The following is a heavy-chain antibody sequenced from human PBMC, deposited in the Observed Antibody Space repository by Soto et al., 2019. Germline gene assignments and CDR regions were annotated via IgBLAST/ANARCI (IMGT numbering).Heavy chain of an antibody. V-gene: IGHV3-23*01. CDR3: ARCAVLSTTSGGWCNWSDP. J-gene: IGHJ5*02. CDR2: ISASRAAT. D-gene: IGHD2-21*01. Sequence: GGSLTLSCTASEFTFSNYAMSCVRQAPGKGLEWVSAISASRAATYYVDSVKGRFTISIDNAKNTLYVQMNSLRDEDTGVYYCARCAVLSTTSGGWCNWSDPWGQGTLVTVSS. CDR1: EFTFSNYA.